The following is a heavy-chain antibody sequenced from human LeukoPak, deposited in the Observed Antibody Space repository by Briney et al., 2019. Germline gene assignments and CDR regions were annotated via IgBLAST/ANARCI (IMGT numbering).Heavy chain of an antibody. CDR1: GFTFSSYW. CDR3: AKALIVRIPVTMQYSQH. Sequence: GGSLRLSCAASGFTFSSYWMHWVRQAPGKGLEWVASIRYDGSNKYYADSVKGRFTISRDNSKNTLYLQMNSLRAEDTAVYYCAKALIVRIPVTMQYSQHWGQGTLVTVSS. V-gene: IGHV3-30*02. CDR2: IRYDGSNK. D-gene: IGHD3-22*01. J-gene: IGHJ1*01.